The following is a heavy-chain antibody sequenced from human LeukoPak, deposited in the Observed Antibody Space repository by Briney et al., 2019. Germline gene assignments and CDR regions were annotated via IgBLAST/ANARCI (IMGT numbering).Heavy chain of an antibody. J-gene: IGHJ4*02. Sequence: GGSLRLSCAASGFTFSSYAMNWVRQAPGKGLEWVSVIYSGGTTFYADSVKGRFTISRDDSKNTLYLQMNSLRDEDTAVYYCVRASSIGAAGLFDYWGQGTLVTVSS. CDR1: GFTFSSYA. V-gene: IGHV3-23*03. CDR2: IYSGGTT. CDR3: VRASSIGAAGLFDY. D-gene: IGHD6-13*01.